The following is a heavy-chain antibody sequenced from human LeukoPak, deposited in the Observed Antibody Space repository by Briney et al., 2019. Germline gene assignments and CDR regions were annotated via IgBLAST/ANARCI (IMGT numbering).Heavy chain of an antibody. CDR3: AKDQIYYYDSSGYGY. V-gene: IGHV3-23*01. D-gene: IGHD3-22*01. CDR2: ISGSGGST. CDR1: GFTFSSYA. Sequence: GGSLRLSCAASGFTFSSYAMSWVRQAPGKGLEWVSAISGSGGSTYYADSVKGRFTISRDNSKNTLYLQMNSLRAEDTAVYHCAKDQIYYYDSSGYGYWGQGTLVTVSS. J-gene: IGHJ4*02.